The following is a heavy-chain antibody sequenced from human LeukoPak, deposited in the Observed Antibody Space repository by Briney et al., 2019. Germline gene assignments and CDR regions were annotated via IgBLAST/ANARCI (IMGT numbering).Heavy chain of an antibody. CDR3: ARDPRDAFDI. V-gene: IGHV3-48*03. Sequence: GGSLRLSCAASGFTFSSYEMNWVRQAPGKGLEWVSYISSSGSTIYYADSVKGRFTISRDNAKNSLYLQMNSLRAEDTALYYCARDPRDAFDIWGQGTMVTVSS. CDR2: ISSSGSTI. J-gene: IGHJ3*02. CDR1: GFTFSSYE.